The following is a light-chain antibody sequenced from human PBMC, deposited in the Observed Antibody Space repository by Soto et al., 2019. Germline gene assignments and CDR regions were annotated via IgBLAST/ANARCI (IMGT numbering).Light chain of an antibody. J-gene: IGKJ5*01. CDR1: QSVSSSY. CDR2: GAS. V-gene: IGKV3-20*01. CDR3: QQYGSSPPIA. Sequence: EIVLTQSPGTLSLSPGERATLSCRASQSVSSSYLAWYQQKPGQAPRLLIYGASSRATGIPDRFSGSGSGTDFPLTISRLEPEDFAVYYYQQYGSSPPIACGQGTRLEIK.